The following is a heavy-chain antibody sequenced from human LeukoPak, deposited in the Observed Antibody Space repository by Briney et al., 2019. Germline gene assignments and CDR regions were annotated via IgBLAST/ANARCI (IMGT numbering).Heavy chain of an antibody. CDR1: GGSISSYY. CDR2: IYTSGST. D-gene: IGHD3-3*01. Sequence: PSETLSLTCTVSGGSISSYYWSWIRQPAGKGLEWIGRIYTSGSTNYNPSLKSRVTISVDTSKNQFSLKLSSVTAADTAVYYCARGPYYDFWSGYPALYYYYYGMDVWGQGTTVTVSS. J-gene: IGHJ6*02. CDR3: ARGPYYDFWSGYPALYYYYYGMDV. V-gene: IGHV4-4*07.